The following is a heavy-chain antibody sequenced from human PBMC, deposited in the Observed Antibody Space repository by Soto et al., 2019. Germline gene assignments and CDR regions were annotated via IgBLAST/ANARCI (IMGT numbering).Heavy chain of an antibody. CDR1: GGFISSGDYY. D-gene: IGHD4-4*01. CDR3: ARYSSNPINYYYYYGKDV. CDR2: IYYSGST. Sequence: SETLSLTCAVSGGFISSGDYYWRWIRQPPGKGLEWIGYIYYSGSTYYNLSLKIRVTISVDTSKNQFSLKLSSATAAASDVCYCARYSSNPINYYYYYGKDVWGPGTTVTVSS. V-gene: IGHV4-30-4*01. J-gene: IGHJ6*02.